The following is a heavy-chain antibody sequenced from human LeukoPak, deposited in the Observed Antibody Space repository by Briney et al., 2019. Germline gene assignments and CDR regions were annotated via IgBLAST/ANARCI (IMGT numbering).Heavy chain of an antibody. V-gene: IGHV3-23*01. D-gene: IGHD1-1*01. Sequence: GGSLRLSCAASGFTFSSYSMSWVRQAPGKGLEWDSAISGSGGRTYYADSVKGRFTISRDNSKNTLYLQMNSLRVEDTAIYYCARDKGYNWSPDAFDIWGRGTMVTVSS. J-gene: IGHJ3*02. CDR1: GFTFSSYS. CDR2: ISGSGGRT. CDR3: ARDKGYNWSPDAFDI.